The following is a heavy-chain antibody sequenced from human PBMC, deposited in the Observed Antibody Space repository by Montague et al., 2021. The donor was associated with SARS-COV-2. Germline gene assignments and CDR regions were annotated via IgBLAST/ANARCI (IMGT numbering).Heavy chain of an antibody. CDR2: VYFSGTT. CDR1: GGSIKTTEYY. CDR3: VRAADNYYPSGPLVGFDL. V-gene: IGHV4-30-4*01. Sequence: SQTQSLTYNVSGGSIKTTEYYWGWIRQSPGKGLEWVGYVYFSGTTYFNPSLETRTTISIDTSKRQFSLKLRSVTAADTAVYFCVRAADNYYPSGPLVGFDLWGLGTLVTVSS. D-gene: IGHD3-10*01. J-gene: IGHJ4*02.